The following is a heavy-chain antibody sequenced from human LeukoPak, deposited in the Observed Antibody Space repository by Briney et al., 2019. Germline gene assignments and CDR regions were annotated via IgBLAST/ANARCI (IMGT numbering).Heavy chain of an antibody. CDR1: GFTFSSYS. CDR3: ASAYLELFAY. D-gene: IGHD1-7*01. V-gene: IGHV3-21*01. CDR2: ISSSSSYI. J-gene: IGHJ4*02. Sequence: GGSLRLSCAASGFTFSSYSMNWVRQAPGKGLEWVSSISSSSSYIYYADSVKGRFTISRDNAKNSLYLQMNSLRAEETAVYYCASAYLELFAYWGQGTLVTVSS.